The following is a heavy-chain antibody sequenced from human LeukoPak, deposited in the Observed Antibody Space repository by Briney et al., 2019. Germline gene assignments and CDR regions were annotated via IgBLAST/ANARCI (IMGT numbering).Heavy chain of an antibody. J-gene: IGHJ4*02. Sequence: GGSLRLSCAASGFTSDNYAMNWARQAPGKGLEWVSTISGSGGSTYYADSVKGRFTISRDNSKNTLYLQMNSLRAEDTAVYYCATTKFYWGQGTLVTVSS. CDR3: ATTKFY. CDR1: GFTSDNYA. CDR2: ISGSGGST. V-gene: IGHV3-23*01. D-gene: IGHD2-8*01.